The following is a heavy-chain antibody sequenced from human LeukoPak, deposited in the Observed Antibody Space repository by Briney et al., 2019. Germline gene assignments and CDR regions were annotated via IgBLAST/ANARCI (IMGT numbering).Heavy chain of an antibody. J-gene: IGHJ6*03. D-gene: IGHD6-13*01. CDR1: GGSISSYY. CDR2: IYYSGST. Sequence: PSETLSLTCTVAGGSISSYYWSWIRQPPGEGLEWIGYIYYSGSTNYSPPLKSRVTISVDTPKNQFSLKLSSVTAADTAVYYCAREGWGSSDHSYYYYMDVWGKGTTVTVSS. V-gene: IGHV4-59*01. CDR3: AREGWGSSDHSYYYYMDV.